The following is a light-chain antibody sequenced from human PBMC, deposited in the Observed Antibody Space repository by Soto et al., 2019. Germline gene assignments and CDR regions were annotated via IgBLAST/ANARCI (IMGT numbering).Light chain of an antibody. CDR2: QAS. V-gene: IGKV1-5*03. J-gene: IGKJ1*01. Sequence: DIQMTQSPSTLSASVGDRVTITCRASQSISRWLARYQQKPGKAPKLLIYQASSLEIGVPSRFSGSASGTEFTLTISCLHPDEFATYYCQHYDSYSKTFGQVTKVEIK. CDR3: QHYDSYSKT. CDR1: QSISRW.